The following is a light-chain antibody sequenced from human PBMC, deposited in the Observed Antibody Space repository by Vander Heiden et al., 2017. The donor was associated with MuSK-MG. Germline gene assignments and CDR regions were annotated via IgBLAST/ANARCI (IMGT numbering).Light chain of an antibody. V-gene: IGKV3-20*01. CDR1: QSVSSSY. CDR2: GAS. J-gene: IGKJ4*01. CDR3: QQDGSCHT. Sequence: EIVLTQSPGTLSLSPGERATLSCRASQSVSSSYLAWYQQKPGQAPRLLIYGASSRATGIPDRFSASGSGTDFTLTISSLEPEDFAVYYCQQDGSCHTFGGGTKVEIK.